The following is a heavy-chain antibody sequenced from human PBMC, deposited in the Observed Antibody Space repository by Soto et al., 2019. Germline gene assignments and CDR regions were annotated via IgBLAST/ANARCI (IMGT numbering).Heavy chain of an antibody. J-gene: IGHJ5*02. CDR3: ARVPGP. CDR1: GGSITSSSHY. Sequence: SETLSLTCTVSGGSITSSSHYWGWIRQPPGKGLEWIGSIYYSGSTYYNPSLKSRVTISVDTSKNQFSLKLSSVTAADTAVYYCARVPGPWGQGTLVTV. CDR2: IYYSGST. V-gene: IGHV4-39*07.